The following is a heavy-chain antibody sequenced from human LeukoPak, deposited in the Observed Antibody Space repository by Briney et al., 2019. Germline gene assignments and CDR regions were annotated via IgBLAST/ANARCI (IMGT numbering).Heavy chain of an antibody. Sequence: GGSLRLSCVASGFTFSSYSMNWVRQAPGKGLEWVSSISSSSSYIYYADSVKGRFTISRDNAKNSLYLQMNSLRAEDTAVYCCARDYYDSSGYYYEYYFDYWGQGTLVTVSS. CDR3: ARDYYDSSGYYYEYYFDY. CDR1: GFTFSSYS. D-gene: IGHD3-22*01. CDR2: ISSSSSYI. J-gene: IGHJ4*02. V-gene: IGHV3-21*01.